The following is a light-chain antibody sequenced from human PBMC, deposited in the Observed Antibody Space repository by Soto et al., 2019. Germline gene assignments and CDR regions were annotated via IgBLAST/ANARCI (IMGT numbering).Light chain of an antibody. V-gene: IGKV3-11*01. Sequence: EIVLTQSPATLSLSPGERATLSCRASQSVSNRLAWYQQKPGQAPRLLIFDASNRATGVPARFSGSGSGTDFTLTISSLEPEDFAVYYCQLRGNWPFFTFGPGNKVDV. CDR3: QLRGNWPFFT. J-gene: IGKJ3*01. CDR1: QSVSNR. CDR2: DAS.